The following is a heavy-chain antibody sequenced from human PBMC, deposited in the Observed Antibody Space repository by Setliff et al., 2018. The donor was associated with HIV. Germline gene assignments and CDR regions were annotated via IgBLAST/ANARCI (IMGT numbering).Heavy chain of an antibody. J-gene: IGHJ4*02. D-gene: IGHD3-3*01. Sequence: GGSLRLSCAVSGLTFSNTWMNWVRQAPGRGLEWVANVKQDASKKYYVDSVKGRFTISRDNSKNTLFLQLNTLRPEDTAVYSCASARIPTGGVSTSLDFWGQGALVTVSS. CDR3: ASARIPTGGVSTSLDF. CDR1: GLTFSNTW. V-gene: IGHV3-7*01. CDR2: VKQDASKK.